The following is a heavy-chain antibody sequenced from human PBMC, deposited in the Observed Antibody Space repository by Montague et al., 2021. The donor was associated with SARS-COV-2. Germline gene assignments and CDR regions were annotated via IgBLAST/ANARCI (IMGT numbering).Heavy chain of an antibody. CDR2: IYDSGST. V-gene: IGHV4-39*02. CDR1: GGSISSSNYY. J-gene: IGHJ3*02. D-gene: IGHD5-12*01. CDR3: ARRGRKLLPVATTIGGFDI. Sequence: SETLSLTCTVSGGSISSSNYYWDWIRQPPGKGLEWIGSIYDSGSTYYNPSLKSRVTISVDTSENHFSLKLSSVTAADTAVYYCARRGRKLLPVATTIGGFDIWGQGTMATVSS.